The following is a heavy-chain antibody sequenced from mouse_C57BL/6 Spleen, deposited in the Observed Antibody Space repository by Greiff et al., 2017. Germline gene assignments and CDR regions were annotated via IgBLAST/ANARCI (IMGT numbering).Heavy chain of an antibody. V-gene: IGHV5-4*01. CDR1: GFTFSSYA. J-gene: IGHJ4*01. CDR2: ISDGGSYT. Sequence: EVQGVESGGGLVKPGGSLKLSCAASGFTFSSYAMSWVRQTPEKRLEWVATISDGGSYTYYPDNVKGRFTISRDNAKNNLYLQMSHLKSEDTAMYYCAREDYYAMDYWGQVTSVTVSS. CDR3: AREDYYAMDY.